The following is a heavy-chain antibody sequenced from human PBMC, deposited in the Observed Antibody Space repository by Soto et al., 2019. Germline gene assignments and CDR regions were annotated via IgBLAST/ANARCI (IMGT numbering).Heavy chain of an antibody. J-gene: IGHJ5*02. CDR1: GFTFSNAW. Sequence: EVQLVESGGGLVKPGGSLRLSCAASGFTFSNAWMSLVRQAPGKGLEWVGRIKSKTDGGTTDYAAPVKGRFTISREDSKNTLYLQMNSLKTEDTAVYYCTTDSLVLRFLEWAFDPWGQGTLVTVSS. CDR3: TTDSLVLRFLEWAFDP. CDR2: IKSKTDGGTT. D-gene: IGHD3-3*01. V-gene: IGHV3-15*01.